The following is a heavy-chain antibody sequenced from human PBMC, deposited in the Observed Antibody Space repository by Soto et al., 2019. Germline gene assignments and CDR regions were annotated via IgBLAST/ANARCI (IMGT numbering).Heavy chain of an antibody. D-gene: IGHD6-19*01. Sequence: QVQLVESGGGVVQPGRSLRLSCAASGFTFSSYAMHWVRQAPGKGLEWVAVISYDGSNKYYADSVKGRFTISRDNSKNTLYLQMNSLRAEDTAVYYCARAGGYSCGKEFDYCGQGTLVTVSS. CDR2: ISYDGSNK. CDR1: GFTFSSYA. V-gene: IGHV3-30-3*01. CDR3: ARAGGYSCGKEFDY. J-gene: IGHJ4*02.